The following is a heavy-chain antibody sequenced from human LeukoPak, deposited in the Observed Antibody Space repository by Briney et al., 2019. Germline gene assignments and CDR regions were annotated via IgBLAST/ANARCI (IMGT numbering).Heavy chain of an antibody. CDR1: GYTFTSHA. CDR3: ARAPTPRWELPFDY. Sequence: ASVKVSCKASGYTFTSHALHWVRQAPGQRLEWMGWINAGNGNTKYSQKFQGRVTITRDTSASTAYMELSSLRSEDTAVYYCARAPTPRWELPFDYWGQGTLVTVSS. J-gene: IGHJ4*02. V-gene: IGHV1-3*01. CDR2: INAGNGNT. D-gene: IGHD1-26*01.